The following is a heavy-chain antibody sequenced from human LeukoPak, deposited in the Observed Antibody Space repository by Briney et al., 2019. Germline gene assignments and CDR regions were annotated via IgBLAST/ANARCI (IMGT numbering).Heavy chain of an antibody. D-gene: IGHD3-10*02. V-gene: IGHV3-23*01. CDR3: ARLITSETTTYYSVFQY. Sequence: GGSLRLSCAASGFTFSDYYMSWIRQAPGKGLEWVSVVSGSGGNTHYADSVKGRFTISRDISKNTLYLQMNSLRAEDTAVYYCARLITSETTTYYSVFQYWGQGALVTVSS. CDR2: VSGSGGNT. CDR1: GFTFSDYY. J-gene: IGHJ4*02.